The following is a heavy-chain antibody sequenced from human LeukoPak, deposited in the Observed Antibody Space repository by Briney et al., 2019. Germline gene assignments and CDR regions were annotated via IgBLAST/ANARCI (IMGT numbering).Heavy chain of an antibody. CDR3: VKNSGWYCLDY. V-gene: IGHV3-7*03. CDR1: GFSFSNYW. CDR2: INGDGSHS. J-gene: IGHJ4*02. D-gene: IGHD6-13*01. Sequence: GGSLRLSCAASGFSFSNYWMTWVRQAPGKGLERVADINGDGSHSYCVDSVKGRFTLSRDNATNSLFLQMNSLRAEDTAVYYCVKNSGWYCLDYWGQGTLVTVSS.